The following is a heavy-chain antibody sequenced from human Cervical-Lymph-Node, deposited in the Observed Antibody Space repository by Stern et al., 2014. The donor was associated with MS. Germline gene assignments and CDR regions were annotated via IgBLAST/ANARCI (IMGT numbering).Heavy chain of an antibody. J-gene: IGHJ4*02. Sequence: VQLVESGGGVVQPGKSLRLSCAASGFTFSSYAMHWVRQAPGQGLEWVGVISYDGTNKYNADSVKGRFTISRDNSKNTLYLQMTNLRGEDTAVYYCARDPSRFGDNGYLDYWGQGTLVTVSS. V-gene: IGHV3-30-3*01. CDR3: ARDPSRFGDNGYLDY. CDR2: ISYDGTNK. D-gene: IGHD2-21*02. CDR1: GFTFSSYA.